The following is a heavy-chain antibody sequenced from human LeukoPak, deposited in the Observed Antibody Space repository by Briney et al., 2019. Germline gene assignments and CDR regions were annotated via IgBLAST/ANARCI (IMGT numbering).Heavy chain of an antibody. CDR1: GFSLSTSGMG. V-gene: IGHV2-70*01. J-gene: IGHJ3*02. D-gene: IGHD1-26*01. CDR3: ARSLYSGTYYDAFDI. Sequence: SGPALVKPTPTLTLTCTFSGFSLSTSGMGVSWIRQPPGKALEWLALIDWDDDKYYSTSLKTRLTISKDTSKNQVVLTVTNMDPVDTATYYCARSLYSGTYYDAFDIWGQGTMVTVSS. CDR2: IDWDDDK.